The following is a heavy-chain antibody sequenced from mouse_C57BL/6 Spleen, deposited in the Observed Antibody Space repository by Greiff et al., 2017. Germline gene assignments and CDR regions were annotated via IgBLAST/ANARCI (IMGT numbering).Heavy chain of an antibody. D-gene: IGHD4-1*01. CDR2: IDPETGGT. Sequence: QVQLQQSGAELVRPGASVTLSCKASGYTFTDYEMHWVKQTPVHGLAWIGAIDPETGGTAYNQKFKGKAILTADKSSSTAYMELRSLTSEDSAVYYCTRSTGKSTSWFAYWGQGTLVTVSA. CDR1: GYTFTDYE. J-gene: IGHJ3*01. CDR3: TRSTGKSTSWFAY. V-gene: IGHV1-15*01.